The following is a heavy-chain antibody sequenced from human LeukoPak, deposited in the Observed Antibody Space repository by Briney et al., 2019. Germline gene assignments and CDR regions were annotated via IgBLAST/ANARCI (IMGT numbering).Heavy chain of an antibody. V-gene: IGHV1-18*01. CDR3: ARYSSSWYIDY. D-gene: IGHD6-13*01. CDR2: ISAYNGNT. J-gene: IGHJ4*02. Sequence: ASVKVSCKASGYTFTSYGISWVRQAPGQGLEGMGWISAYNGNTNYAQKLQGRVTMTTDTSTSKAYMELRRLRSDDTAVYYCARYSSSWYIDYWGQGTLVTVSS. CDR1: GYTFTSYG.